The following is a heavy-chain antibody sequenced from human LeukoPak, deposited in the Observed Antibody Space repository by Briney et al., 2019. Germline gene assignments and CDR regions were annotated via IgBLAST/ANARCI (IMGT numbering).Heavy chain of an antibody. CDR1: GGSINNYY. CDR2: IYYTGST. D-gene: IGHD3-3*01. J-gene: IGHJ5*02. V-gene: IGHV4-59*08. Sequence: SETLSLTCTVSGGSINNYYWSWIRQPPGKGLEWIGYIYYTGSTNYNPSLKSRVTMLIDTSKNHFSLKLTSVTAADTAVYYCARHLGAAGVLRFDPWGQGTLVTVSS. CDR3: ARHLGAAGVLRFDP.